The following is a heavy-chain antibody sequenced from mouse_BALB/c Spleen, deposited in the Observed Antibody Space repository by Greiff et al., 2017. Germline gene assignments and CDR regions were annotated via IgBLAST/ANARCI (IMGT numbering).Heavy chain of an antibody. J-gene: IGHJ2*01. CDR2: IDPSDSET. CDR1: GYTFTSYW. V-gene: IGHV1-69*02. Sequence: QVQLQQPGAELVKPGAPVKLSCKASGYTFTSYWMNWVKQRPGRGLEWIGRIDPSDSETHYNQKFKDKATLTVDKSSSTAYIQLSSLTSEDSAVYYCARKRDRYYYFDYWGQGTTLTVSS. CDR3: ARKRDRYYYFDY. D-gene: IGHD2-14*01.